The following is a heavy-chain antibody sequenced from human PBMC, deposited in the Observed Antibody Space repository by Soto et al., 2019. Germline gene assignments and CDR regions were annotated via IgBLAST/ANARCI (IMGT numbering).Heavy chain of an antibody. CDR2: VSPYNGNT. Sequence: ASVKVSCKASGYTSTSYGISWVRQAPGQGLEWMGWVSPYNGNTDYAQNLQGRVTMITDASTSTAYMELRSLRSDDTAVYYCARSRDYNIIDYWGQGTLVTVSS. D-gene: IGHD4-4*01. CDR1: GYTSTSYG. CDR3: ARSRDYNIIDY. J-gene: IGHJ4*01. V-gene: IGHV1-18*04.